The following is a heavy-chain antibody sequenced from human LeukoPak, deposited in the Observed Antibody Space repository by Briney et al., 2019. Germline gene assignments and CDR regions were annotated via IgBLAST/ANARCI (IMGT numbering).Heavy chain of an antibody. V-gene: IGHV3-23*01. D-gene: IGHD5-24*01. J-gene: IGHJ3*02. CDR1: GITFSNSA. CDR2: ITKSGDQT. Sequence: PGGSLRLSCVPSGITFSNSALSWVRQAPGKGLEWVSTITKSGDQTHYADSMRGLFTISRDIFKNTLYLQMNSLRAEDTAVYHCVKSAGKDGYRDVFDIWGQGTVVTVSS. CDR3: VKSAGKDGYRDVFDI.